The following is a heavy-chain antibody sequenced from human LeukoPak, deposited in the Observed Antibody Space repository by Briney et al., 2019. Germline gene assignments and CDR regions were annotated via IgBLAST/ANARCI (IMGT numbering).Heavy chain of an antibody. V-gene: IGHV1-46*01. CDR2: INPSGGST. D-gene: IGHD5-18*01. J-gene: IGHJ4*02. CDR3: ARGAAMGDY. CDR1: GYTFTSYY. Sequence: GASVKVSCNGSGYTFTSYYMHWVRQARGHGLEWMGIINPSGGSTSYAQKFQGRVIMTRDTSTSTVYMELSSLRSEDTAVYYCARGAAMGDYWGQGTLVTVSS.